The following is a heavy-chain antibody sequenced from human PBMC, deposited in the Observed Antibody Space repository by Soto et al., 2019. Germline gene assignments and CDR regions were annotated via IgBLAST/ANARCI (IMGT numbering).Heavy chain of an antibody. Sequence: QVQLVQSGAEVKKPGASVKVSCKASGYTFTSYGISWVRQAPGQGLEWMGWISAYNGNTNYAQKLQGRVTMTTDTAASTAYLVLRSLRSDDTAVYYCARYSLSGILPGYFWYYFDYWGQGTLVTVSS. D-gene: IGHD3-9*01. CDR2: ISAYNGNT. V-gene: IGHV1-18*01. CDR1: GYTFTSYG. CDR3: ARYSLSGILPGYFWYYFDY. J-gene: IGHJ4*02.